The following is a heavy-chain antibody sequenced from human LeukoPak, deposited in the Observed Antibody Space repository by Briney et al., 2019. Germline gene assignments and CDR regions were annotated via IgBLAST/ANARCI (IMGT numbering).Heavy chain of an antibody. CDR2: IWYDGSDK. Sequence: GGSLRLSCAASGFTFSSYGMHWVRQAPGKGLEWGAVIWYDGSDKYYADSVKGRFTISRDNSKNTLSLQMNSLRAEDTAVYYCARVPIWFGELSFDYWGQGTLVTVSS. CDR3: ARVPIWFGELSFDY. J-gene: IGHJ4*02. D-gene: IGHD3-10*01. CDR1: GFTFSSYG. V-gene: IGHV3-33*01.